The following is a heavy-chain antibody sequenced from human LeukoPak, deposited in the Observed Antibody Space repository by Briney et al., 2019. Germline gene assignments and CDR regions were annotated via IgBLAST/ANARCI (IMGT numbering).Heavy chain of an antibody. D-gene: IGHD3-22*01. CDR2: INHSGST. Sequence: SETLSLTCAVYGGSFSGYCWSWIRQPPGKGLEWIGEINHSGSTNYNPSLKSRVTISVDTSKNQFSLKLSFVTAADTAVYYCARDVNYYDSSGYPLPWGQGTLVTVSS. CDR1: GGSFSGYC. V-gene: IGHV4-34*01. J-gene: IGHJ5*02. CDR3: ARDVNYYDSSGYPLP.